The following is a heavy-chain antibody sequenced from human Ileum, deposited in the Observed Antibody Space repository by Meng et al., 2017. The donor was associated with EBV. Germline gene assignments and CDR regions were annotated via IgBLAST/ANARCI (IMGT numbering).Heavy chain of an antibody. J-gene: IGHJ4*02. CDR1: GGLIRSYC. V-gene: IGHV4-59*08. CDR2: IYSSGST. CDR3: ARGGWSLNY. Sequence: LHEAPPRLGTLSETLSSKCTFLGGLIRSYCWRLNRQPPGKGLEWIGNIYSSGSTNYTTSLKSRVTISVDTSKNQFSLNLSSVTAADTAVYYCARGGWSLNYWGQGTLVTVSS. D-gene: IGHD2-15*01.